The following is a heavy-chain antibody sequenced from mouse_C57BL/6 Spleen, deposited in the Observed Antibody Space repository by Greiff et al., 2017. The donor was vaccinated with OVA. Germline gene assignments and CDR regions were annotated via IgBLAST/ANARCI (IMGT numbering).Heavy chain of an antibody. Sequence: QVQLQQPGAELVKPGASVKMSCKASGYTFTSYWITWVKQRPGQGLEWIGDIYPGSGSPNYNEKFKSKATLTVDTSSSTAYMQLSSLTSEDSAVYYCARSRYYYGSSDWYFDVWGTGTTVTVSS. D-gene: IGHD1-1*01. J-gene: IGHJ1*03. V-gene: IGHV1-55*01. CDR3: ARSRYYYGSSDWYFDV. CDR2: IYPGSGSP. CDR1: GYTFTSYW.